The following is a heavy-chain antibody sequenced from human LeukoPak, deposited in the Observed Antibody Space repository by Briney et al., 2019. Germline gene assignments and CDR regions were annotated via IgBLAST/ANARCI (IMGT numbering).Heavy chain of an antibody. Sequence: GGSLRLSCAASGFTFSDHYIDWVRQAPGKGLEWVARVRNKANSYTTDYAASVKGRFTISRDDSKNSLYLQMNRLKTEDTAVYFCIIGKGGSGNYYPFDYWGQGTLVTVSS. CDR1: GFTFSDHY. D-gene: IGHD3-10*01. CDR2: VRNKANSYTT. CDR3: IIGKGGSGNYYPFDY. V-gene: IGHV3-72*01. J-gene: IGHJ4*02.